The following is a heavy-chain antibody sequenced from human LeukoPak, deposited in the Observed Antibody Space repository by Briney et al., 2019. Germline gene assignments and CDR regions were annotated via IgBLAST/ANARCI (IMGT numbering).Heavy chain of an antibody. Sequence: GASVKVSCKASGGTFSSYAISWVRQAPGQGLEWMGRIIPILGRANYAQKFQGRVTITADKSTSTAYMELSSLRSEDTAVYYGARFGDGSVNSDYWGQGTLVTVSS. CDR1: GGTFSSYA. CDR3: ARFGDGSVNSDY. D-gene: IGHD5-24*01. CDR2: IIPILGRA. V-gene: IGHV1-69*04. J-gene: IGHJ4*02.